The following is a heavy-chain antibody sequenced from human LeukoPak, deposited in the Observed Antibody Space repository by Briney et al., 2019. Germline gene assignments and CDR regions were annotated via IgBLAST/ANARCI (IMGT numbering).Heavy chain of an antibody. CDR3: AKDSGYLSD. Sequence: PGGSLRLSCTASGFSFSTYAMSWVRQAPGKGLEWVAVISYDGSNKYYADSVKGRFTISRDNSKNTLYLQMNSLRAEDTAVYYCAKDSGYLSDWGQGTLVTVSS. D-gene: IGHD5-12*01. J-gene: IGHJ4*02. V-gene: IGHV3-30-3*01. CDR1: GFSFSTYA. CDR2: ISYDGSNK.